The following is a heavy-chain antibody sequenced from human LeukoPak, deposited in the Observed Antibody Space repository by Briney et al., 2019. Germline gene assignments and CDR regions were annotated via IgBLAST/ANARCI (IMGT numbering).Heavy chain of an antibody. V-gene: IGHV3-21*01. Sequence: PGGSLRLPCAASGFTFNNYGVHWVRQAPGKGLEWVSSISSSSSYIYYADSVKGRFTISRDNAKNSLYLQMNSLRAEDTAVYYCASSPGDDFWSGYYNGGVYYFDYWGQGTLVTVSS. D-gene: IGHD3-3*01. J-gene: IGHJ4*02. CDR2: ISSSSSYI. CDR1: GFTFNNYG. CDR3: ASSPGDDFWSGYYNGGVYYFDY.